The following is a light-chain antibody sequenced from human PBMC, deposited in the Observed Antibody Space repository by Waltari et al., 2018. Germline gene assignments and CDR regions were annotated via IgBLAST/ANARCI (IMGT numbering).Light chain of an antibody. Sequence: QSALTQPASVSGSPGQSITIPCTGTSSDVGGYNYDSWYQQHPGKAPKLMIYEVSNRPSGVSNRFSGSKSGNTASLTISGLQAEDEADYYCSSYTSSSTLGYVFGTGTKVTVL. V-gene: IGLV2-14*01. CDR1: SSDVGGYNY. CDR2: EVS. J-gene: IGLJ1*01. CDR3: SSYTSSSTLGYV.